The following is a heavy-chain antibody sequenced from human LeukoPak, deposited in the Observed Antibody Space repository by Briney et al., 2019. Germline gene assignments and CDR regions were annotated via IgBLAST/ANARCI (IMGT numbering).Heavy chain of an antibody. Sequence: ASVTVSCKASGYTFTGYYMHWVRQAPGQGLEWMGWINPNSGGTNYAQKFQGRVTMTRDTSISTAYMELSRLRSDDTAVYYCARRERITMVRGVITLVNDYWGQGTLVTVSS. D-gene: IGHD3-10*01. J-gene: IGHJ4*02. CDR3: ARRERITMVRGVITLVNDY. V-gene: IGHV1-2*02. CDR2: INPNSGGT. CDR1: GYTFTGYY.